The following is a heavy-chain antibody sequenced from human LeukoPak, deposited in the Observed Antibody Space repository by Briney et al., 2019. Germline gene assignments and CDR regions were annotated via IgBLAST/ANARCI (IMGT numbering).Heavy chain of an antibody. J-gene: IGHJ4*02. CDR2: IYWDADK. V-gene: IGHV2-5*02. CDR3: AHSPPYYSGSGSYFPAYYFDY. D-gene: IGHD3-10*01. Sequence: SGPTLLQPTRTLTLNYTFSGFPLRTRGMGVGWIRQPPGKALEWLPLIYWDADKRYNPSLKSWLNIIKNTAKNQVVLTMTIIDPVDTATYFFAHSPPYYSGSGSYFPAYYFDYWGQGTLVTVSS. CDR1: GFPLRTRGMG.